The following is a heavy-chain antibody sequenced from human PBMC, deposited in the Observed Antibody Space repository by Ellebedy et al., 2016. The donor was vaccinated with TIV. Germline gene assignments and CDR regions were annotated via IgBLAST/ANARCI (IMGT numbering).Heavy chain of an antibody. J-gene: IGHJ6*02. V-gene: IGHV3-30-3*01. CDR1: GFSFSDYA. CDR3: ARDWGGYCFGSRCFSPGGMDV. CDR2: ISFDGGIK. Sequence: GESLKISCGASGFSFSDYAMYWVRQAPGKGLEWVAIISFDGGIKFYGDSVMGRFTISRDNSKKTLYLQMNSLRDVDTALYYCARDWGGYCFGSRCFSPGGMDVWGRGTTVTVSS. D-gene: IGHD2-15*01.